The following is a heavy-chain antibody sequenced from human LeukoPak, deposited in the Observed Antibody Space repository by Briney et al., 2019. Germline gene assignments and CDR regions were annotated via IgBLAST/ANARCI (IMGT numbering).Heavy chain of an antibody. D-gene: IGHD3-3*01. CDR2: INHSGST. CDR1: GGSFSGYY. V-gene: IGHV4-34*01. CDR3: ARGRLYDFWRGYYY. Sequence: SETLSLTCAVYGGSFSGYYWSWIRQPPGKGLEWIGEINHSGSTNYNPSLKSRVTISVDTSKNQFSLKLSSVTAADTAVYYCARGRLYDFWRGYYYWGQGTLVTVSS. J-gene: IGHJ4*02.